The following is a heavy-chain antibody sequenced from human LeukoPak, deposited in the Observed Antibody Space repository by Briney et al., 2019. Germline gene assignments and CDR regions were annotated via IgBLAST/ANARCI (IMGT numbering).Heavy chain of an antibody. CDR1: GFTFSDYY. Sequence: PGGSLRLSCAASGFTFSDYYMSWIRQAPGKGLEWVSGISWNSGSIGYADSVKGRFTISRDNAKNSLYLQMNSLRAEDTALYYCAKGKGGLPSASDIWGQGTMVTVSS. D-gene: IGHD2-21*01. CDR3: AKGKGGLPSASDI. J-gene: IGHJ3*02. CDR2: ISWNSGSI. V-gene: IGHV3-9*01.